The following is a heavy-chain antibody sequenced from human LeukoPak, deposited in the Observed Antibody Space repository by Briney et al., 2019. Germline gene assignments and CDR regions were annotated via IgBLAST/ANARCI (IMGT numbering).Heavy chain of an antibody. V-gene: IGHV1-24*01. Sequence: ASVKVSCKVSGYTLTELSMHWVRQAPGKGLEWMGGFDPEDGETICAQKFQGRVTMTEDTSTDTAYMELSSLRSEDTAVYYCAIESLGELSLPFLDYWGQGTLVTVSS. CDR2: FDPEDGET. D-gene: IGHD3-16*02. CDR1: GYTLTELS. J-gene: IGHJ4*02. CDR3: AIESLGELSLPFLDY.